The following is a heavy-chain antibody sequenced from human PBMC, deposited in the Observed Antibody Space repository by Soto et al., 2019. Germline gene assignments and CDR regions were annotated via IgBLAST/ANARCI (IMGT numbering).Heavy chain of an antibody. CDR1: GGSISSGGYY. J-gene: IGHJ5*02. CDR3: ARMVAANYWFDP. Sequence: SETLSLTCTVSGGSISSGGYYWSWIRQHPGKGLEWIGYIYYSGSTYYNPSLKSRVTISVDTSKNQFSLKLSSVTAADTAVYYCARMVAANYWFDPWGQGTLVTVSS. D-gene: IGHD2-15*01. CDR2: IYYSGST. V-gene: IGHV4-31*03.